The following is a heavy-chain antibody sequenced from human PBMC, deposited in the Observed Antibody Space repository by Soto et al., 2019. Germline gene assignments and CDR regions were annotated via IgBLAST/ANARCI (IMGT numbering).Heavy chain of an antibody. D-gene: IGHD5-18*01. Sequence: PGGSLRLSCAASGFTFSSYAMSWVRQAPGKGLEWVSAISGSGASTYYADSVKGRFTISRDNSKNTLYLQMNSLRAEDTAVYYCAKGYSYGYYFDYWGQGTLVTVSS. CDR3: AKGYSYGYYFDY. V-gene: IGHV3-23*01. CDR1: GFTFSSYA. CDR2: ISGSGAST. J-gene: IGHJ4*02.